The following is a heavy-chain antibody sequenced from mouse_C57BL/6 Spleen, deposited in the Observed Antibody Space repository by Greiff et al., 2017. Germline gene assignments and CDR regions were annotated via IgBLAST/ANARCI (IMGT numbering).Heavy chain of an antibody. D-gene: IGHD2-1*01. V-gene: IGHV2-6-1*01. CDR3: ARHDLQDAMDY. CDR2: IWSDGST. J-gene: IGHJ4*01. CDR1: GFSLTSYG. Sequence: QVQLKESGPGLVAPSQSLYITCTVSGFSLTSYGVHWVRQPPGKGLEWLVVIWSDGSTTYNSALKSRLGISKDNSKSHVFLKMNSLQTEDTAMYYCARHDLQDAMDYWGQGTSVTVSS.